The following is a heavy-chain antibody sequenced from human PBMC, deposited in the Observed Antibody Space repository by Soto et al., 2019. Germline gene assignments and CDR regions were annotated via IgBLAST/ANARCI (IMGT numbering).Heavy chain of an antibody. V-gene: IGHV3-30-3*01. J-gene: IGHJ5*02. CDR3: TRADLTVTMSVFDP. CDR1: GFIFSRYF. CDR2: ISDDGTTK. D-gene: IGHD4-17*01. Sequence: QVQLVESGGGVVQPGRSLRLSCAASGFIFSRYFMHWVRQAPGKGLEWVALISDDGTTKYYADYVTGRFNVSRDNSKNTLYLQMNSLSADDTAVYYCTRADLTVTMSVFDPWGQGTLVTVSS.